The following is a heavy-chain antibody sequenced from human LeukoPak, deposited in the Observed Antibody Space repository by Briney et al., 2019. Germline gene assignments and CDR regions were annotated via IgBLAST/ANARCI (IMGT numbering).Heavy chain of an antibody. CDR3: AREYCSSTSCYAVLDY. CDR2: INHSGST. V-gene: IGHV4-34*01. J-gene: IGHJ4*02. Sequence: SETLPLTCAVYGGSFSGYYWSWIRQPPGKGLEWIGEINHSGSTNYNPSLKSRVTISVDTSKNQFSLKLSSVTAADTAVYYCAREYCSSTSCYAVLDYWGQGTLVTVSS. CDR1: GGSFSGYY. D-gene: IGHD2-2*01.